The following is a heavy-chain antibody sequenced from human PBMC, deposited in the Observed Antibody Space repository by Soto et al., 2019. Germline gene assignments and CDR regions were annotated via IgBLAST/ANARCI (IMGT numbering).Heavy chain of an antibody. CDR2: IYYSGST. V-gene: IGHV4-39*01. CDR3: ARNIFGMDV. J-gene: IGHJ6*02. Sequence: SETLSLTCAASGGSISSSSYYWGWIRQPPGKGLEWIGSIYYSGSTYYNPSLKSRVTISVDTSKNQFSLKLSSVTAADTAVYYCARNIFGMDVWGQGTTVTVSS. CDR1: GGSISSSSYY. D-gene: IGHD3-9*01.